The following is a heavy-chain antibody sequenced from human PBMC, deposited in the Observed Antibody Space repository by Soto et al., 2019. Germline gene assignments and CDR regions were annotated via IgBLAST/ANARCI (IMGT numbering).Heavy chain of an antibody. J-gene: IGHJ4*02. CDR2: ISGSGGST. CDR3: VSSGWWGIDY. V-gene: IGHV3-23*01. D-gene: IGHD6-19*01. Sequence: GGSLRLSCAASGFTFSSYAMSWVRQAPGKGLEWVSAISGSGGSTYYADSVKGRFTISRDNSKNTLYLQMNSPRAEDTAVYYCVSSGWWGIDYWGQGTLVTVSS. CDR1: GFTFSSYA.